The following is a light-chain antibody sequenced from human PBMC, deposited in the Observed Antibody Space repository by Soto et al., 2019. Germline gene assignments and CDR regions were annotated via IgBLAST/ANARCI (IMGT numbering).Light chain of an antibody. J-gene: IGKJ3*01. V-gene: IGKV3-11*01. CDR3: QQSYSTLT. Sequence: EILLTQSPVTLSLSPGERATLSCRASQNVRGYLAWYQQKPGQAPRLLIYGASTRATGIPARFSGSGSGTDFTLTISSLQPEDFATYYCQQSYSTLTFGPGTKVDIK. CDR2: GAS. CDR1: QNVRGY.